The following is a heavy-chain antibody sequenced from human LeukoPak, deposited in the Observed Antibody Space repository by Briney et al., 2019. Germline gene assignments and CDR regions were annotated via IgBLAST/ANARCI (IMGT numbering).Heavy chain of an antibody. V-gene: IGHV4-59*01. CDR2: IYYSGST. D-gene: IGHD3-22*01. J-gene: IGHJ3*02. Sequence: SETLSLICTVSGGSISSYYWSWIRQPPGKGLEWIGYIYYSGSTNYNPSLKSRVTISVDTSKNQFSLKLSSVTAADTAVYYCARAITMIDAFDIWGQGTMVTVSS. CDR3: ARAITMIDAFDI. CDR1: GGSISSYY.